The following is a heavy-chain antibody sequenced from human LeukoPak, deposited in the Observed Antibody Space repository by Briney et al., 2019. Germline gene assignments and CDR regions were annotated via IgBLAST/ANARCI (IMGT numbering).Heavy chain of an antibody. V-gene: IGHV3-23*01. CDR3: TRVGYGSGSSPFDY. J-gene: IGHJ4*02. D-gene: IGHD3-10*01. CDR1: GFTFSSYA. Sequence: GGSLRLSCAASGFTFSSYAMSWVRQAPGKGLEWVSAISGSGGSTYYADSVKGRFTISRDNSKNTLYLQMNSLRAEDTAVYYCTRVGYGSGSSPFDYWGQGTLVTVSS. CDR2: ISGSGGST.